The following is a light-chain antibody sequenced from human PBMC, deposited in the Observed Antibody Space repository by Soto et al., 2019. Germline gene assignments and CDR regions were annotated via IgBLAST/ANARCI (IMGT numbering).Light chain of an antibody. CDR2: QVT. CDR1: SSDLAIYNY. V-gene: IGLV2-14*01. J-gene: IGLJ1*01. Sequence: QSALTQPASVSGSPGQSITISCTGTSSDLAIYNYVSWYQQQPGKAPKLMIYQVTNRPSGFSNRFSGSRSGNTASLTISGLQAEDEADYYCSSYTDSRNYVFGTGTKVTVL. CDR3: SSYTDSRNYV.